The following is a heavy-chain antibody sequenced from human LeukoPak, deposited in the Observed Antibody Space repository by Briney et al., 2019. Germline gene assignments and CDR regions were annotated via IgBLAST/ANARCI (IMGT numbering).Heavy chain of an antibody. CDR2: ISWDGGST. Sequence: PGGSLRLSCAAFGFTFSSYAMHWVRQAPGKGLEWVSLISWDGGSTYYADSVKGRFTISRDNSKNSLYLQMNSLRAEDTALYYCAKDIEPGIAVAGTMDYWGQGTLVTVSS. D-gene: IGHD6-19*01. CDR3: AKDIEPGIAVAGTMDY. CDR1: GFTFSSYA. J-gene: IGHJ4*02. V-gene: IGHV3-43D*03.